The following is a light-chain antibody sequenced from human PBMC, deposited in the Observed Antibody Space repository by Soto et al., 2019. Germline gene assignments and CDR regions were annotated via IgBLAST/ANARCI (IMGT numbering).Light chain of an antibody. V-gene: IGKV3-11*01. J-gene: IGKJ1*01. CDR2: DTS. Sequence: IVLTQSPATLSLSPGERATLSCRASRSGRSYLDWYQQKPGQAPRLLISDTSKRATGIPARFSGAGSGTDFTLTITSLEPEDSAVYYCQHRNNWPREWTFGQGTKVEIK. CDR1: RSGRSY. CDR3: QHRNNWPREWT.